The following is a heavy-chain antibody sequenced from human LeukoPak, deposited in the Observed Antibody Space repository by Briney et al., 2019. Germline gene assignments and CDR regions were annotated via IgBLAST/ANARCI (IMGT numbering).Heavy chain of an antibody. CDR2: ISYDGSNK. V-gene: IGHV3-30-3*01. D-gene: IGHD3-3*01. Sequence: GRSLRLSCAASGFTFSSYAMHWVRQAPGKGLEWVAVISYDGSNKYYADSVKGRFTISRDNSENTLYLQMNSLRAEDTAVYYCARDYYDFWSGYSAHDAFDIWGQGTMVTVSS. J-gene: IGHJ3*02. CDR1: GFTFSSYA. CDR3: ARDYYDFWSGYSAHDAFDI.